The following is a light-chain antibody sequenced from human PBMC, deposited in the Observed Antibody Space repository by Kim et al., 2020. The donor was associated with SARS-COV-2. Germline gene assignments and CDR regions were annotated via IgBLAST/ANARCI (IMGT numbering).Light chain of an antibody. CDR3: QQYYSSPPT. Sequence: DTVMTQSPDSLAVSLGERATINCKSSQSVLNSPNNENYLAWYQQKPGQPPKLLIYWAPTRESGVPDRFSGSGSGTDFTLTISSLQAGDVAVYYCQQYYSSPPTFGQGTKLEI. CDR2: WAP. CDR1: QSVLNSPNNENY. J-gene: IGKJ2*01. V-gene: IGKV4-1*01.